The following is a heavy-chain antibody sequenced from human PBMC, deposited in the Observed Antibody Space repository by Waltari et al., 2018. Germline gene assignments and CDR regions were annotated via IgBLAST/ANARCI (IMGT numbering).Heavy chain of an antibody. CDR2: TTPDGNVN. J-gene: IGHJ4*02. D-gene: IGHD4-17*01. V-gene: IGHV3-30*04. CDR3: ARALLLDYEGGGY. Sequence: QVQLVESGGGVVPPGGSLRLSCAASGFTFSLYPMHWVRQAPGKGLGGLAFTTPDGNVNHHAVSVMGRFTISRDNSKDTLFLEMNSLRPDDTAVYYCARALLLDYEGGGYWGQGTLVTVSS. CDR1: GFTFSLYP.